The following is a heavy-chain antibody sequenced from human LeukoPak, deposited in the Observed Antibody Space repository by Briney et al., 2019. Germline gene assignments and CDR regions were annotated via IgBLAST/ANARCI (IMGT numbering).Heavy chain of an antibody. D-gene: IGHD2-15*01. CDR1: GFTVSSNY. J-gene: IGHJ6*02. Sequence: GGSLRLSCAASGFTVSSNYMSWVRQAPGKGLEWVSVIYSGGSTYYADSVKGRFTISRDNSKNTLYLQMNSLRAEDTAVYYCARELDESPHPYYCSGGSCYSPYYYYGMDVWGQGTTVTVSS. V-gene: IGHV3-53*01. CDR2: IYSGGST. CDR3: ARELDESPHPYYCSGGSCYSPYYYYGMDV.